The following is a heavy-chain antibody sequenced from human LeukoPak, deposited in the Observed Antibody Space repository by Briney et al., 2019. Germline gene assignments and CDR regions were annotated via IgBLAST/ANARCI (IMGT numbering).Heavy chain of an antibody. Sequence: SETLSLTCTVSGGSISSYYWSWIRQPPGKELEWIGYIYYSGSTNYNPSLKSRVTISVDTSKNQFSLKLSSVTAADTAVYYCARHEGGTVTTPFDYWGQGTLVTVSS. V-gene: IGHV4-59*08. D-gene: IGHD4-17*01. J-gene: IGHJ4*02. CDR2: IYYSGST. CDR3: ARHEGGTVTTPFDY. CDR1: GGSISSYY.